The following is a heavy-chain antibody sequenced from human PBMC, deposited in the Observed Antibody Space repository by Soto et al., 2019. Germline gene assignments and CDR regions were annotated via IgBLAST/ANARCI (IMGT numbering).Heavy chain of an antibody. CDR2: INHSGST. V-gene: IGHV4-34*01. CDR1: GGSFSGYY. CDR3: ARGLIVVVTAPYEY. J-gene: IGHJ4*02. Sequence: SETLSLTCAVYGGSFSGYYGSWIRQPPGKGLEWIGEINHSGSTNYNPSLKSRVTISVDTSKNQFSLKLSSVTAADTAVYYCARGLIVVVTAPYEYWGQGTLVTVSS. D-gene: IGHD2-21*02.